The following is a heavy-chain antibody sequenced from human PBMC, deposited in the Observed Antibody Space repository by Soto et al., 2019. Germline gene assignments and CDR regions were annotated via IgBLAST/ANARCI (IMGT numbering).Heavy chain of an antibody. J-gene: IGHJ4*02. CDR2: IYYSGST. V-gene: IGHV4-39*01. Sequence: SETLSLTCTFSGGSISSSSDYWGWIRQPPGKGLEWIGSIYYSGSTYYNPSLKSRVTISVDTSKNQFSLKLVSATAADMDLYYCMSVKSYDSSGYYPYFDYWGQGTLVTVSS. CDR3: MSVKSYDSSGYYPYFDY. D-gene: IGHD3-22*01. CDR1: GGSISSSSDY.